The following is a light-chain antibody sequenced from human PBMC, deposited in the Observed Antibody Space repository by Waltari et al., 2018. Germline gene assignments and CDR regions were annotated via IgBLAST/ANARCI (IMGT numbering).Light chain of an antibody. J-gene: IGLJ3*02. V-gene: IGLV2-14*03. CDR2: GVS. Sequence: QSALTQPASVSGSPGQSITISCTGTSSAIGFYNFVSWYQQHPDKAPKLVIYGVSNRPSGVSNRFSGSKSGNTASLTISGLQAEDEADYYCSSYTSTSSPWVFGGGTKLTVL. CDR3: SSYTSTSSPWV. CDR1: SSAIGFYNF.